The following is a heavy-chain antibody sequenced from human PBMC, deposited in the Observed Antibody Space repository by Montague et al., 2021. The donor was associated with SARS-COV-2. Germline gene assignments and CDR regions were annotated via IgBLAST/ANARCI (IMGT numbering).Heavy chain of an antibody. CDR3: ARGSGWMGNAFDI. V-gene: IGHV4-59*01. D-gene: IGHD6-19*01. CDR2: ICYSGST. CDR1: GGSISSYY. J-gene: IGHJ3*02. Sequence: SETLSLTCTVSGGSISSYYWGWIRQPPGKGLEWIGYICYSGSTNYNPSXRSRVTISVDTSKNQFSLKLSSVTAADTAVYYCARGSGWMGNAFDIWGQGTMVTVSS.